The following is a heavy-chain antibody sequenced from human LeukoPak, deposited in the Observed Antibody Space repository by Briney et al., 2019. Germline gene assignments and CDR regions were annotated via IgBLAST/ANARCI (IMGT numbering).Heavy chain of an antibody. Sequence: GGSLRLSCAASGFTFSSYAMSWVRQAPGKGLEWVSAISGSGGSTYYADSVKGRFTISRDNSKNMLYLQMNSLRAEDTAVYYCAKEGYYDSSGYYRDYWGQGTLVTVSS. CDR2: ISGSGGST. CDR1: GFTFSSYA. D-gene: IGHD3-22*01. J-gene: IGHJ4*02. CDR3: AKEGYYDSSGYYRDY. V-gene: IGHV3-23*01.